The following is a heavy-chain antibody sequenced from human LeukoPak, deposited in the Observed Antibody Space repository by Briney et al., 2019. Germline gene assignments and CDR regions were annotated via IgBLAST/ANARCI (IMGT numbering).Heavy chain of an antibody. Sequence: ESVRLSCAASGFTFGTYGMSWDRQAPGEGLEWDSVIRGSGESTYYADSVRGRFTISRDSSKNTLYLQVHSLRAEDTAVYYCAKHAPKATLTPETDYWGQGTLVTVSS. V-gene: IGHV3-23*01. J-gene: IGHJ4*02. CDR1: GFTFGTYG. CDR2: IRGSGEST. CDR3: AKHAPKATLTPETDY.